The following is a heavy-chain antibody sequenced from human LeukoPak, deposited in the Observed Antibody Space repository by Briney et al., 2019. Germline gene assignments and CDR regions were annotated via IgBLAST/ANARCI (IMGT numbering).Heavy chain of an antibody. CDR3: ATLPPGIAAAGTFDY. Sequence: GGSLRLSCAASGFTFSSYAMSWVRQAPGKGLEWVSAISGSGGSTYYADSVKGRFTISRDNSKNTLYLQMNSLRVEDTAVYYCATLPPGIAAAGTFDYWGQGTLVTVSS. V-gene: IGHV3-23*01. J-gene: IGHJ4*02. CDR2: ISGSGGST. D-gene: IGHD6-13*01. CDR1: GFTFSSYA.